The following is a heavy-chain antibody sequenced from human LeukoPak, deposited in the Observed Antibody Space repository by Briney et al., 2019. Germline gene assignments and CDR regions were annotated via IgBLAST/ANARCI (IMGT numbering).Heavy chain of an antibody. J-gene: IGHJ4*02. CDR3: ARLGRHCSGGSCYSSSYFDS. CDR2: IYPGDSDT. D-gene: IGHD2-15*01. V-gene: IGHV5-51*01. Sequence: GESLNISCKGSGYSFTNYWIGWVRQMPGKGLEWMGIIYPGDSDTRYSPSFQGQVTISADKSISTASLQWRSLKASDTAMYYCARLGRHCSGGSCYSSSYFDSWGQGSLVTVSS. CDR1: GYSFTNYW.